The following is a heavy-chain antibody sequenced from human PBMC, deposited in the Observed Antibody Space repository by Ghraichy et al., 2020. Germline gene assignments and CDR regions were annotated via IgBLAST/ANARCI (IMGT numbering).Heavy chain of an antibody. Sequence: SETLSLTCTVSGGSISSYYWSWIRQPAGKGLEWIGRIYTSGSTNYNPSLKSRVTMSVDTSKNQFSLKLSSVTAADMAVYYCARDLSYGDYELDYFDYWGQGTLVTVSS. CDR1: GGSISSYY. D-gene: IGHD4-17*01. J-gene: IGHJ4*02. V-gene: IGHV4-4*07. CDR3: ARDLSYGDYELDYFDY. CDR2: IYTSGST.